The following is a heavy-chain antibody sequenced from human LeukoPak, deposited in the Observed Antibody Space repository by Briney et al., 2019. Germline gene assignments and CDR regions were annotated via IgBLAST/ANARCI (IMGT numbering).Heavy chain of an antibody. CDR3: AKDHPAPSYYFDY. CDR1: GFTFSSYA. CDR2: ISGSGGSP. J-gene: IGHJ4*02. V-gene: IGHV3-23*01. Sequence: GGSLRLSCAASGFTFSSYAMSWVRQAPGKGLEWVSAISGSGGSPYYADSVKGRFTISRDNSKNTLYLKMNSLRAEDTAVYYCAKDHPAPSYYFDYWGQGTLVTVSS. D-gene: IGHD6-25*01.